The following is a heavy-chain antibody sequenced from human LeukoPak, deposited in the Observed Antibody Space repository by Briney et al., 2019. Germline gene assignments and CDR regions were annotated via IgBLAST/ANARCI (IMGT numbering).Heavy chain of an antibody. Sequence: GGSLGLSCAASGFSFDDYPMHWVRQAPGKGLEWVSLINEDGGKTFYADSVRGRFTISRDNSKNSLYLQMNSLRTEDTALYYCAKEIDTLGTNAFDIWGQGTIVTVSS. CDR3: AKEIDTLGTNAFDI. CDR2: INEDGGKT. J-gene: IGHJ3*02. D-gene: IGHD2-15*01. CDR1: GFSFDDYP. V-gene: IGHV3-43*02.